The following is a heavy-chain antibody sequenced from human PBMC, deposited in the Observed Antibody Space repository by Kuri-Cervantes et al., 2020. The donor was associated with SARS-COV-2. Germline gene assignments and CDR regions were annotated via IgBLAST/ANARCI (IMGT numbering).Heavy chain of an antibody. Sequence: ESLKISCTVSGGSISSYYWSWIRQPAGKGLEWIGRIYTSGSTNYNPSLKSRVTMSVDTSKNQFSLKLSSVTAADTAVYYCARDSLIYGGNSFDYWGQGTLVTVSS. CDR1: GGSISSYY. D-gene: IGHD4-23*01. CDR3: ARDSLIYGGNSFDY. CDR2: IYTSGST. J-gene: IGHJ4*02. V-gene: IGHV4-4*07.